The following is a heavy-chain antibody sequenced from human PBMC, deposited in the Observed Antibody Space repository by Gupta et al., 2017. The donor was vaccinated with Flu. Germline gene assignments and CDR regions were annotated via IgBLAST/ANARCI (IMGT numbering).Heavy chain of an antibody. V-gene: IGHV3-11*01. CDR1: GFTFSDYY. CDR3: ARPRGGYYYGMDV. CDR2: ISSSGSKI. Sequence: QVQLVESGGGLVKPGGSLRLSCAASGFTFSDYYMSWIRQAPGKGLEGVSYISSSGSKIYDADSVKGRFTISRENAKKALYLQMKSLRAEDTAVYYCARPRGGYYYGMDVGGQGTTVTVSS. J-gene: IGHJ6*02. D-gene: IGHD3-16*01.